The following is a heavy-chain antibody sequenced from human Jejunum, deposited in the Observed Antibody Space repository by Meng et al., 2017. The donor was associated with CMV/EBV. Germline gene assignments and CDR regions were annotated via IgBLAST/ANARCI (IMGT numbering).Heavy chain of an antibody. J-gene: IGHJ3*02. CDR3: AKRGGYCSSPSCPGSLDM. CDR2: ISFDGSTT. Sequence: FSSFALPWVRQAPGKGLEWVAVISFDGSTTYYADSVKGRFTISRDNSKYTLYLQMNSPTAEDTAVYYCAKRGGYCSSPSCPGSLDMRGHGTMVTVSS. D-gene: IGHD2-2*01. V-gene: IGHV3-30-3*02. CDR1: FSSFA.